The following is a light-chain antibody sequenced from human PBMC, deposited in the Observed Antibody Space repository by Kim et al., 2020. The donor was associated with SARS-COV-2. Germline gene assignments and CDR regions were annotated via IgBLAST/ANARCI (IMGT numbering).Light chain of an antibody. CDR3: QVWDSSSE. CDR2: DDS. CDR1: NIGSKS. Sequence: SYELTQPPSVSVAPGKTASITCGGNNIGSKSVHWYQQKPGQAPVLVVYDDSDRPSGIPERFSGSNSGNTATLTISRVEAGDEADYYCQVWDSSSEFGGGTQLTVL. J-gene: IGLJ2*01. V-gene: IGLV3-21*03.